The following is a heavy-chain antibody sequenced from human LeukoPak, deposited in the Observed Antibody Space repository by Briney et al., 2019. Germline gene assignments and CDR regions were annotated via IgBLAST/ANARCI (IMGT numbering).Heavy chain of an antibody. CDR1: SGSVSSSNW. J-gene: IGHJ5*02. Sequence: SGTLSLTCTVSSGSVSSSNWWSWVRQSPGKGLEWIREIFHNGNINYNPSLESRVTISVDKSKNEFSLKLRSVTAADTAVYYCAKRTHFFDPWGQGTLVTVSS. D-gene: IGHD3-3*02. V-gene: IGHV4-4*02. CDR3: AKRTHFFDP. CDR2: IFHNGNI.